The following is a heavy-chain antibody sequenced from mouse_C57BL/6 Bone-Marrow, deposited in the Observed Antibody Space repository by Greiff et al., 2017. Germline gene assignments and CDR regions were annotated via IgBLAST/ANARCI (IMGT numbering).Heavy chain of an antibody. CDR3: ARLPGITTMDY. CDR2: ISSGGSYT. J-gene: IGHJ4*01. V-gene: IGHV5-6*01. CDR1: GFTFSSYG. D-gene: IGHD1-1*01. Sequence: EVMLVESGGDLVKPGGSLKLSCAASGFTFSSYGMSWVRQTPDKRLEWVATISSGGSYTYYPDSVKGRFTISRDNAKNTLYLQMSSLKSEDTAMYYCARLPGITTMDYWGQGTSVTVSS.